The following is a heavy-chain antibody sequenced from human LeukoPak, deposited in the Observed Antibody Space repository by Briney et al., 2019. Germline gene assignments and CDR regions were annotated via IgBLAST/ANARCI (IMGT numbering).Heavy chain of an antibody. CDR1: GYTFTGYY. D-gene: IGHD5-18*01. CDR2: INPNSGGT. V-gene: IGHV1-2*02. J-gene: IGHJ4*02. CDR3: ARRLRGGDTAMEFDY. Sequence: GASVKVSCKASGYTFTGYYMHWVRQAPGQGLEWVGWINPNSGGTNYAQEFQGRVTMTRDTSISTAYMELSRLRSDDTAVYYCARRLRGGDTAMEFDYWGQGTLVTVSS.